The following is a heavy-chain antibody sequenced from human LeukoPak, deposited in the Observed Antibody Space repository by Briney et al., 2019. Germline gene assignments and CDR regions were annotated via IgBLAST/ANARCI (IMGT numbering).Heavy chain of an antibody. J-gene: IGHJ4*02. CDR2: IMPMFGKT. V-gene: IGHV1-69*06. Sequence: ASVKVSCKASGGTFSSYDISWVRQAPGQGLEWMGGIMPMFGKTNYAQKFQGRVTTTADKATSTAYMELSSLRSDDTAVYYCAGGRTDIVVVPATLRNYYFDYWGQGTLVTVSS. D-gene: IGHD2-2*01. CDR3: AGGRTDIVVVPATLRNYYFDY. CDR1: GGTFSSYD.